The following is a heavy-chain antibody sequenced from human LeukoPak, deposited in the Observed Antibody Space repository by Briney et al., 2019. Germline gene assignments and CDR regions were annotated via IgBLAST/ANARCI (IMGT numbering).Heavy chain of an antibody. D-gene: IGHD2-2*01. J-gene: IGHJ4*02. Sequence: GGSLRLSCAVSGFTFSSYGMHWVRQAPGKGLEWVAVIWHDGSNKYYADSVKGRFTISRDNSKNTLYLQMNSLRAEDTAVYYCAKNVPAAPRGRFLWDYWGQGTLVTVSS. CDR1: GFTFSSYG. CDR3: AKNVPAAPRGRFLWDY. CDR2: IWHDGSNK. V-gene: IGHV3-33*06.